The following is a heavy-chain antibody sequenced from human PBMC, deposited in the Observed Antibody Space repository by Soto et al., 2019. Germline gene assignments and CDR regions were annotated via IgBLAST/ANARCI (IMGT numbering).Heavy chain of an antibody. J-gene: IGHJ4*02. V-gene: IGHV3-7*01. CDR2: IHGDGGKV. D-gene: IGHD5-18*01. Sequence: GGVLRLSCAASGFMFSAYWMSWVRQAPGKGLEWVANIHGDGGKVYYVDSVKGRFTISRDNAKRSLYLQMNSLRAEDTAVYYCARDFYGGYTYGPGDYWGQGALVTVSS. CDR1: GFMFSAYW. CDR3: ARDFYGGYTYGPGDY.